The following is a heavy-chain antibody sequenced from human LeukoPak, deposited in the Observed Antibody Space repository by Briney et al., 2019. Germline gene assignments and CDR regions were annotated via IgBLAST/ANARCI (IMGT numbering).Heavy chain of an antibody. D-gene: IGHD1-20*01. CDR1: GFTVSSNY. Sequence: GGSLRLSCAASGFTVSSNYMSWVRQAPGKGLEWVSVIYSGGSTYYADSVKGRFTISRDNSKNTLYLQMNSLRAEDTAVYYCARYERVTGPYFDYWGQGTLVTVSS. CDR3: ARYERVTGPYFDY. J-gene: IGHJ4*02. V-gene: IGHV3-53*01. CDR2: IYSGGST.